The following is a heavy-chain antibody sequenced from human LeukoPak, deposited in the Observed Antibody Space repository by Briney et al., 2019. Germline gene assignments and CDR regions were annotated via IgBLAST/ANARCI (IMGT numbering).Heavy chain of an antibody. V-gene: IGHV4-4*02. J-gene: IGHJ4*02. Sequence: WETLSLTCAVSGGSISSSNWWSWVRQPPGKGLEWIGEIYHSGSTNYNPSLKSRVTISVDKSKNQFSLKLSSVTAADTAVYYCARVQLTRCTIDYWGQGTLVTVSS. CDR2: IYHSGST. D-gene: IGHD1-1*01. CDR3: ARVQLTRCTIDY. CDR1: GGSISSSNW.